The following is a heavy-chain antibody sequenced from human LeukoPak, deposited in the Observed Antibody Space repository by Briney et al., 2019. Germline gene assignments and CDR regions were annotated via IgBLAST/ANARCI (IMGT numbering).Heavy chain of an antibody. CDR3: AREGGPIQPFDY. J-gene: IGHJ4*02. V-gene: IGHV4-39*02. Sequence: XXYCWGXLRQPPGKGLEWIGSIYYSGRTYYNPALKSQITICVDTDKNQFSLKLSSVTAADTAVYYCAREGGPIQPFDYWGQGTLVTVSS. CDR2: IYYSGRT. D-gene: IGHD5-18*01. CDR1: XXYC.